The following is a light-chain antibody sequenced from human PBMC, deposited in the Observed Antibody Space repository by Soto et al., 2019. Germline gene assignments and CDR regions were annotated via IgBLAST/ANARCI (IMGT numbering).Light chain of an antibody. V-gene: IGKV1-9*01. CDR3: QQLNSYPWT. CDR2: ATS. Sequence: DIHLTQSPSFLSASVGYRFTITCRASQGISSYLAWYQQKPVKAPKLLIYATSTLQSGVPSRFRGSGSGTEFTLTISSLQPEDFATYYCQQLNSYPWTFGQGTKVDIK. J-gene: IGKJ1*01. CDR1: QGISSY.